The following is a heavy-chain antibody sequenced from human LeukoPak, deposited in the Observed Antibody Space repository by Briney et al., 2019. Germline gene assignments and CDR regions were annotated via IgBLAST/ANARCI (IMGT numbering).Heavy chain of an antibody. Sequence: PSETLSLTCTVSDGSISSYYWSWIRQPPGKGLEWIGYIYYSGTTNYNPSLKSRVIISVDTSKNQFSLKLSPVIAADTAVYYCARVGVDYSGNIIKYYFDYWGQGTLVTVSS. V-gene: IGHV4-59*01. CDR3: ARVGVDYSGNIIKYYFDY. J-gene: IGHJ4*02. CDR2: IYYSGTT. CDR1: DGSISSYY. D-gene: IGHD4-23*01.